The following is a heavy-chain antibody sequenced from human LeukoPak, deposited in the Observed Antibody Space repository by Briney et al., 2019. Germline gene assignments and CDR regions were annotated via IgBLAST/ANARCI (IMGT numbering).Heavy chain of an antibody. Sequence: SETLSLTCTVSGGSISSSSYYWGWIRQPPGKGLEWIGSIYYSGSTNYNPSLKSRVTISVDTSKNQFSLKLSSVTAADTAVYYCARGARIAAASFGYWGQGTLVTVSS. CDR3: ARGARIAAASFGY. CDR1: GGSISSSSYY. D-gene: IGHD6-13*01. CDR2: IYYSGST. V-gene: IGHV4-39*07. J-gene: IGHJ4*02.